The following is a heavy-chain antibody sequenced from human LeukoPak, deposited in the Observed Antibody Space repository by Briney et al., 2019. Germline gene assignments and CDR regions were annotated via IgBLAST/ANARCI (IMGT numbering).Heavy chain of an antibody. CDR3: ARTQSQSGSYRYYFGY. D-gene: IGHD1-26*01. CDR1: GASVGSAGYH. Sequence: PSETLSLTCTVSGASVGSAGYHWSWIRQPPGGGLEWIGYIYYISNTNYNPSLKSRVTMSVDPSKNQFSLKLNSVTAADTAVYYCARTQSQSGSYRYYFGYRGQGTLVTVSS. CDR2: IYYISNT. V-gene: IGHV4-61*08. J-gene: IGHJ4*02.